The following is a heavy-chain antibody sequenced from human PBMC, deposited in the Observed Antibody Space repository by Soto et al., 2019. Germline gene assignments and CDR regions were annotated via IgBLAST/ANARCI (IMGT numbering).Heavy chain of an antibody. CDR1: GFTFSNAW. Sequence: GGSLRLSCAASGFTFSNAWMSWVRQAPGKGLEWVGRIKSKTDGGTTDYAAPVKGRFTISRDDSKNTLYLQMNSLKTEDTAVYYCTTDFFHEPSSGWYYPPGPFDPWGQGTLVTVSS. V-gene: IGHV3-15*01. CDR3: TTDFFHEPSSGWYYPPGPFDP. J-gene: IGHJ5*02. D-gene: IGHD6-19*01. CDR2: IKSKTDGGTT.